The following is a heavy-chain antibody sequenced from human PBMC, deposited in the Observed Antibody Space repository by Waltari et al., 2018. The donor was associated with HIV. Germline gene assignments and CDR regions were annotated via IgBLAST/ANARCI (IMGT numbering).Heavy chain of an antibody. CDR2: MNPNIGNT. CDR1: GYTFTSYD. J-gene: IGHJ5*02. V-gene: IGHV1-8*01. CDR3: AREGYSSSSEARPNWFDP. Sequence: QVQLVQSGAEVKKPGASVKVSCKASGYTFTSYDINWVRQAPGQGLEWMGWMNPNIGNTGDAQKFQGRVTMTRNTSISTTYLVLSSLRSDDTAVYYCAREGYSSSSEARPNWFDPWGQGTPVIVSS. D-gene: IGHD6-6*01.